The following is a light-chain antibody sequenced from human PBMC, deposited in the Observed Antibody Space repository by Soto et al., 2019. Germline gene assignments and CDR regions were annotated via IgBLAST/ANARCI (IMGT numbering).Light chain of an antibody. CDR3: QQRSNWPPIT. J-gene: IGKJ3*01. Sequence: EIVLTQSPATLYLSPGDRATLSCRASQSVDWYVAWYQQKPGQAPRLLIYDALKRATGTPDRFSSSGSGTDFTLTISRLEPEDFAVYYCQQRSNWPPITFGPGTKVDIK. V-gene: IGKV3-11*01. CDR1: QSVDWY. CDR2: DAL.